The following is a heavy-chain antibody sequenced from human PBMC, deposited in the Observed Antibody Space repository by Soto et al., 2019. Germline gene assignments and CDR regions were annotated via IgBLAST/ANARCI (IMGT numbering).Heavy chain of an antibody. V-gene: IGHV1-3*01. CDR1: GWTFTSYA. CDR2: INAGNGNT. D-gene: IGHD6-6*01. J-gene: IGHJ6*02. Sequence: GASVKVSCKASGWTFTSYAMHWVRQAPGQRLEWMGWINAGNGNTKYSQKFQGRVTITRDTSASKAYMELSSLRSEDTAVYYCAREAGGSSSLYYYYYGMDVWGQGTTVTVSS. CDR3: AREAGGSSSLYYYYYGMDV.